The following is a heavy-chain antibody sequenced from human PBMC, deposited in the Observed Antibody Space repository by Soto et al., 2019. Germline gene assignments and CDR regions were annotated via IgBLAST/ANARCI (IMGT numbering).Heavy chain of an antibody. V-gene: IGHV4-59*01. CDR2: IYYSGST. Sequence: SETLSLTCTVSGGSISSYYWSWIRQPPGKGLEWIGYIYYSGSTNCNPSLKSRVTISVDTSKNQFSLKLSSVTAADTAVYYCARGLYNWNSRWFDPWGQGTLVTVSS. CDR1: GGSISSYY. D-gene: IGHD1-20*01. CDR3: ARGLYNWNSRWFDP. J-gene: IGHJ5*02.